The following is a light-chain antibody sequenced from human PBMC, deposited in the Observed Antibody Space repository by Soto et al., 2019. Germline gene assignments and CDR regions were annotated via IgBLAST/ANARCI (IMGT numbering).Light chain of an antibody. J-gene: IGLJ1*01. CDR2: NTS. CDR1: TGAVTSAYY. Sequence: QTVVTQEPSLTVSPGGTVTLTCASSTGAVTSAYYPNWFQQKPGQAPRALIYNTSNKHSWTPARFSGSLLGGKAALTLSGVQPEDEAEYYCLLYYGGAYVFGTGTKLTVL. CDR3: LLYYGGAYV. V-gene: IGLV7-43*01.